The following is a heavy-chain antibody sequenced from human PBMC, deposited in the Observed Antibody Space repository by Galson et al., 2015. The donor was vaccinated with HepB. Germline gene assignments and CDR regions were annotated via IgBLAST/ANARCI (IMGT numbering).Heavy chain of an antibody. Sequence: SVKVSCKVSGYTLTELSMHWVRQAPGKGLEWMGGFDPEDGETIYAQKFQGRVTMTEDTSTDTAYMELSSLRSEDTAVYYCATDKGWYNWFDPWGQGTLVTVSS. J-gene: IGHJ5*02. V-gene: IGHV1-24*01. CDR1: GYTLTELS. CDR3: ATDKGWYNWFDP. CDR2: FDPEDGET.